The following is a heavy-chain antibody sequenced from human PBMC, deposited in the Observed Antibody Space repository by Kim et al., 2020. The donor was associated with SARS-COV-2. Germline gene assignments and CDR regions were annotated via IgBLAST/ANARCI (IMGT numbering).Heavy chain of an antibody. Sequence: GGSLRLSCAVSGFTFDDYTMHWVRQAPGKGLEWVSHISWDGGDTFYADSVKGRFTISRDNTLNSLYLQMDSLTSEDTAIYYCAKDLFGSSIVFYSYYAIDVWGRGTTVTVSS. CDR3: AKDLFGSSIVFYSYYAIDV. CDR2: ISWDGGDT. CDR1: GFTFDDYT. V-gene: IGHV3-43*01. D-gene: IGHD6-6*01. J-gene: IGHJ6*02.